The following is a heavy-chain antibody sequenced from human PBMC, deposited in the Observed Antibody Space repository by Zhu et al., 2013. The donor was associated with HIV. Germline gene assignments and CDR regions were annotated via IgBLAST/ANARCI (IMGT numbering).Heavy chain of an antibody. Sequence: QVQLVQSGAEVKKPGSSVKVSCKASGGTFSSYAISWVRQAPGQGLEWMGGIIPIFGTANYAQKFQGRVTITADESTSTAYMELSSLRSEDTAVYYCARDRGCSGGSCKPHGRMTTVTNSNWFDPWGRGNPGHRLL. CDR2: IIPIFGTA. J-gene: IGHJ5*02. CDR3: ARDRGCSGGSCKPHGRMTTVTNSNWFDP. D-gene: IGHD2-15*01. V-gene: IGHV1-69*01. CDR1: GGTFSSYA.